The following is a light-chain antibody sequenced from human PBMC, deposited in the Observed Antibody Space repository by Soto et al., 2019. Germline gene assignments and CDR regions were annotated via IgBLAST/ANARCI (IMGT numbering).Light chain of an antibody. CDR2: EVS. CDR3: SSYTSSSFVV. J-gene: IGLJ2*01. V-gene: IGLV2-14*01. CDR1: SSDVGTYNY. Sequence: QSALTQPASVSGSPGQSITISCTGTSSDVGTYNYVSWYQQHPGKAPKLMIYEVSNRPSGVSNRFSGSKSGNTASLTISGLQTEDEADYYCSSYTSSSFVVFGAGTKLTVL.